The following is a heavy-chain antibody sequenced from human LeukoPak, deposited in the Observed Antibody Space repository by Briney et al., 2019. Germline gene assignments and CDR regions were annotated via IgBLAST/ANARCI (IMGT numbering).Heavy chain of an antibody. Sequence: PGGSLRLSCAASGFTLSSYAMSWVRQAPGKGLEWVSAISGSGGSTYYADSVKGRFTISRDNSKNTLYRQMNSLRAEDTAVYYCAQDPLAAQRSYYYYGMDVWGQGTTVTVSS. CDR3: AQDPLAAQRSYYYYGMDV. J-gene: IGHJ6*02. CDR2: ISGSGGST. V-gene: IGHV3-23*01. CDR1: GFTLSSYA. D-gene: IGHD6-13*01.